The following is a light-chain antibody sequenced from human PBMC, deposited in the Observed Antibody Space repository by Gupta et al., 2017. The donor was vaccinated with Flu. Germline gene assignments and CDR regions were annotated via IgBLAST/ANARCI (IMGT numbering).Light chain of an antibody. Sequence: QSVLTQPPSLSEAPGQRVTLSCTGSSSNIGAGYDVHWYQQHPGTAPKLLMYGNSNRPSGVPDRFSGSKSGTSASLPITGLQAEDEADYYCQSYNSSRSGYVFGTGTKVTVL. J-gene: IGLJ1*01. CDR2: GNS. CDR3: QSYNSSRSGYV. V-gene: IGLV1-40*01. CDR1: SSNIGAGYD.